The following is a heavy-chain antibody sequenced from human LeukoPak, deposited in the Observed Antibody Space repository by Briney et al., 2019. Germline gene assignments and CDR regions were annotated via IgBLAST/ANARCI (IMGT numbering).Heavy chain of an antibody. CDR3: AKDDVTAGLGRY. J-gene: IGHJ4*02. CDR2: ISYDGSNK. Sequence: GGSLRLSCAASGFTFSSYGMHWVRQAPGKGLEWVAVISYDGSNKYYADSVKGRFTISRDNSKNTLYLQMNSLRAKDTAVYYCAKDDVTAGLGRYWGQGTLVTVSS. V-gene: IGHV3-30*18. D-gene: IGHD5-18*01. CDR1: GFTFSSYG.